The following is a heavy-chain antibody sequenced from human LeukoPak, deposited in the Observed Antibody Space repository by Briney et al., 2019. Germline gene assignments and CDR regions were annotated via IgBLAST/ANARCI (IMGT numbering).Heavy chain of an antibody. V-gene: IGHV3-30*18. CDR2: ISYDGSNK. D-gene: IGHD1-26*01. CDR1: GFSFSNYG. J-gene: IGHJ6*02. CDR3: AKEWPWEYFYYGMNV. Sequence: PGGSLRLSCAASGFSFSNYGMHWVRQAPGKGMEWVAIISYDGSNKYYADSVKGRFTISRDNSTNTLYLQMNSLRAEDTAVYYCAKEWPWEYFYYGMNVWGQGTTVTVSS.